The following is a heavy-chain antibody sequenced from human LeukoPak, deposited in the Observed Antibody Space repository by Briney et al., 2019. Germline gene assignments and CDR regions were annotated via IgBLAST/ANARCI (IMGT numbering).Heavy chain of an antibody. J-gene: IGHJ4*02. CDR3: ARHYGGLDDY. Sequence: ASVKVSCKTSGDAFSSYGISWVRQAPGQGLEWMGRIIPIVGSTNYAEKLQGRVTITADKSTSTVYMELSSLRSEDTAVYYCARHYGGLDDYWGQGTLIIVSS. CDR1: GDAFSSYG. V-gene: IGHV1-69*04. D-gene: IGHD4-23*01. CDR2: IIPIVGST.